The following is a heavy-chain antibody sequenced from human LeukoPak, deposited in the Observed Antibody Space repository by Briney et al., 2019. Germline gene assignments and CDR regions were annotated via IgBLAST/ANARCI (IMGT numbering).Heavy chain of an antibody. Sequence: GGSLRLSCAASGFTFSNAWMNWVRQAPGKGLEWVGRIKSKTDGGTTDYAAPVKGRFTISRDDSKNTLYLQMNSLNTEDTAVYYCTTEYDYVWGSYRDYWGQGTLVTVSS. CDR1: GFTFSNAW. D-gene: IGHD3-16*02. J-gene: IGHJ4*02. CDR2: IKSKTDGGTT. V-gene: IGHV3-15*07. CDR3: TTEYDYVWGSYRDY.